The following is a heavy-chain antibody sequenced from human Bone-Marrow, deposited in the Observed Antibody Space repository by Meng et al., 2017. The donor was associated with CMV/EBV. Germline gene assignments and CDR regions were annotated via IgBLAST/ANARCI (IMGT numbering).Heavy chain of an antibody. CDR2: ISGSGGST. D-gene: IGHD3-10*01. J-gene: IGHJ6*02. CDR3: ARELWSGDYYYYGMDV. V-gene: IGHV3-23*01. CDR1: GFTFSSYA. Sequence: GESLKISCAASGFTFSSYAMSWVRQAPGKGLEWVSAISGSGGSTYYADSVKGRFTISRDNSKNTLYLQMNSLRAEDTAVYYCARELWSGDYYYYGMDVWGQGTTVTVPS.